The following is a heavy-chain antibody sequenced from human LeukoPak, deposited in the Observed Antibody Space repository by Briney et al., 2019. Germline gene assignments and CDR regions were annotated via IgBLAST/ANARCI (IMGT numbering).Heavy chain of an antibody. Sequence: GASVKVSCKASGYTFTSYGISWVRQAPGQGLEWMGWISAYNGNTNYAQKLQGRVTMTTDTSTSTAYMELRSLRSDDTAVYYCARDRTNTVTILRGYYFDYWGQGTLVTVPS. CDR3: ARDRTNTVTILRGYYFDY. J-gene: IGHJ4*02. CDR1: GYTFTSYG. D-gene: IGHD4-17*01. CDR2: ISAYNGNT. V-gene: IGHV1-18*01.